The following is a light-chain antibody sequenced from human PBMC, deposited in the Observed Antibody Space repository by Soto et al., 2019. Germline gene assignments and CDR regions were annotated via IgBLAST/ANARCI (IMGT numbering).Light chain of an antibody. CDR1: SSDVGGYNF. J-gene: IGLJ1*01. V-gene: IGLV2-14*03. CDR2: EVS. Sequence: QSALTQPASVFGSPGQSITFSCTGTSSDVGGYNFVSWYQQHPGKAPKLMIYEVSSRPSGVSNRFSGSKSGNTASLTISGLQPEDEADYYCCSLTTSHTYVFGSGTKLTVL. CDR3: CSLTTSHTYV.